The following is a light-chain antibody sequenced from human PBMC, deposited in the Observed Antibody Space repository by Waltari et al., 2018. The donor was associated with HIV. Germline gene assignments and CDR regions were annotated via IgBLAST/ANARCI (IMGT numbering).Light chain of an antibody. CDR1: SFNIGGNF. J-gene: IGLJ3*02. CDR2: EDN. V-gene: IGLV1-51*02. CDR3: GGWDDNLDGWV. Sequence: QSVLTQPPSVSAAPGQKVSISCSGSSFNIGGNFVSWFQQFPGSAPKHLIYEDNQRPSGIPDRCAGSKSGTSATLGITGLQTGDEADYYCGGWDDNLDGWVFGGGTKLTVL.